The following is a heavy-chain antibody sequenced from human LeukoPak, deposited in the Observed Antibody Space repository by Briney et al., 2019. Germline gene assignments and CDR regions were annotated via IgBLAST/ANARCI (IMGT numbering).Heavy chain of an antibody. CDR3: AREVGDIVVVPAAKDYYGMDV. V-gene: IGHV3-33*01. CDR1: GFTFSSYG. CDR2: IWYDGSNK. J-gene: IGHJ6*02. Sequence: GRSLRLSCAASGFTFSSYGTHWVRQAPGKGLEWVAVIWYDGSNKYYADSVKGRFTISRDNSKNTLYLQMNSLRAEDTAVYYCAREVGDIVVVPAAKDYYGMDVWGQGTTVTVSS. D-gene: IGHD2-2*01.